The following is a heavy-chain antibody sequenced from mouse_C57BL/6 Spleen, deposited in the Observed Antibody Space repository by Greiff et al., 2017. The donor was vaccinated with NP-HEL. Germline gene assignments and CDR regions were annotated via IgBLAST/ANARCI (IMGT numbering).Heavy chain of an antibody. CDR2: IDPSDSYT. D-gene: IGHD1-1*01. J-gene: IGHJ3*01. Sequence: QVQLQQPGAELVRPGTSVKLSCKASGYTFTSYWMHWVKQRPGQGLEWIGVIDPSDSYTNYNQKFKGKATLTVDTSSSTAYMQLSSLTSEDSAVYYCARTDLLLRSAWFAYWGQGTLVTVSA. V-gene: IGHV1-59*01. CDR1: GYTFTSYW. CDR3: ARTDLLLRSAWFAY.